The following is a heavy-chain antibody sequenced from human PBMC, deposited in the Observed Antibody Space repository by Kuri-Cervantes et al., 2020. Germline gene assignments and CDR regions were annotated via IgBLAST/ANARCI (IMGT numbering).Heavy chain of an antibody. D-gene: IGHD1-26*01. CDR3: AREGLEGAGDY. CDR1: GFTFSSSI. CDR2: ISHDGSK. Sequence: GESLKISCAPSGFTFSSSIIHWVRQAPGKGLEWVALISHDGSKQYADSVKGRFTISRDNAKNTVYLHMSSLRDEDTAVYYCAREGLEGAGDYWGQGALVTVSS. J-gene: IGHJ4*02. V-gene: IGHV3-30*04.